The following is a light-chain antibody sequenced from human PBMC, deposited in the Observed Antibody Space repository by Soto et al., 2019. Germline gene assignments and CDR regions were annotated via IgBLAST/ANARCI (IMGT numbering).Light chain of an antibody. CDR3: QQGKSFPLT. Sequence: DIQMTQSPSSVSASVGDRVTITCRASQDINKWLAWYQQKPGLAPNLVIYTASRLHGGGPSRFRGSASGTDFTLTISSLQHADVAPYYCQQGKSFPLTFGGGTKVDI. CDR1: QDINKW. J-gene: IGKJ4*01. V-gene: IGKV1-12*01. CDR2: TAS.